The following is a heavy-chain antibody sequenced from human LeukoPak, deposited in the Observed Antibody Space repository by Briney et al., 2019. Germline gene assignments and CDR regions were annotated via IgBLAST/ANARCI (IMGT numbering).Heavy chain of an antibody. Sequence: ASVKVSCKASGYTFTSYYMHWVRQAPGQGLEWMGIINPSGFSATYAQKFQGRVTMTRDTSTSTVYMELSSLRSEDTAVYYCARGKEYYDFWSGYYSRWYYYYMDVWGKGTTVTVSS. D-gene: IGHD3-3*01. CDR1: GYTFTSYY. J-gene: IGHJ6*03. CDR2: INPSGFSA. V-gene: IGHV1-46*01. CDR3: ARGKEYYDFWSGYYSRWYYYYMDV.